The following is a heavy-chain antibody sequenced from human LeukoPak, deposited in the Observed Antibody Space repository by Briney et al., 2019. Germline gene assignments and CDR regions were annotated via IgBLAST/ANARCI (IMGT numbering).Heavy chain of an antibody. CDR3: ARAGIAVAGTGTYYYGMDV. D-gene: IGHD6-19*01. Sequence: GASVKVSCKASGDIFTSYGISWVRQAPGQGLEWMGWISAYNGNTNYAQKLQGRVTMTTDTSTSTAYMELRSLRSDDTAVYYCARAGIAVAGTGTYYYGMDVWGQGTTVTVSS. J-gene: IGHJ6*02. CDR2: ISAYNGNT. CDR1: GDIFTSYG. V-gene: IGHV1-18*01.